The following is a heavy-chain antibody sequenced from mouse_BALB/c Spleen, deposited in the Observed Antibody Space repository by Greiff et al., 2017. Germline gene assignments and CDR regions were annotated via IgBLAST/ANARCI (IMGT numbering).Heavy chain of an antibody. D-gene: IGHD6-2*01. CDR1: GFNIKDTY. J-gene: IGHJ4*01. CDR3: ARRLDDYYAMDY. V-gene: IGHV14-3*02. Sequence: EVKLVESGAELVKPGASVKLSCTASGFNIKDTYMHWVKQRPEQGLEWIGRIDPANGNTKYDPKFQGKATITADTSSNTAYLQLSSLTSEDTAVYYCARRLDDYYAMDYWGQGTSVTVSS. CDR2: IDPANGNT.